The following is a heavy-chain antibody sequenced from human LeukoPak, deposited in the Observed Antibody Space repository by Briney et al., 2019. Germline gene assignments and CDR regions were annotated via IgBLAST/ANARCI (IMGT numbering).Heavy chain of an antibody. Sequence: KSSETLSLTCTVSGDSISSSSYYWVWLRQPPGKGLEWIATIHYTGSTYYNPSLKSRVTTSVDTSKNQFSLKLSSVTAADTAMYYCARYWGPYDNSGAYFDYWGQGTLVTVSS. CDR3: ARYWGPYDNSGAYFDY. CDR2: IHYTGST. J-gene: IGHJ4*02. D-gene: IGHD3-22*01. CDR1: GDSISSSSYY. V-gene: IGHV4-39*01.